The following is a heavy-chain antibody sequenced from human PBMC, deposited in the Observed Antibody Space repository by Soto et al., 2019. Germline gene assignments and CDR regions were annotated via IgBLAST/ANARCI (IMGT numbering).Heavy chain of an antibody. CDR3: ARESYYDSSGYYSYNWFDT. CDR2: INHSGST. D-gene: IGHD3-22*01. Sequence: ETLSLTCAVYGGSFSGYYWSWIRQPPGKGLGWIGEINHSGSTNYNPSLKSRVTISVDTSKNQFSLKLSSVTAADTAVYYCARESYYDSSGYYSYNWFDTWGQGPLVTVS. V-gene: IGHV4-34*01. CDR1: GGSFSGYY. J-gene: IGHJ5*02.